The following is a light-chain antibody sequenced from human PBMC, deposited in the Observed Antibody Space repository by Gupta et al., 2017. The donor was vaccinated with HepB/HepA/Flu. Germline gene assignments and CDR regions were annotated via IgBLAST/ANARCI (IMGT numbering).Light chain of an antibody. Sequence: QSALTQPASVSGSPGPSITISCTGTSSDVDAYNYVSWYQHHPGKAPKLMIFDVSYRPSGVANRFAGSKSGNTASLTIPGLQAEDEADYYCSSDATVSTRGVFGTGTKVTVL. J-gene: IGLJ1*01. CDR3: SSDATVSTRGV. CDR2: DVS. V-gene: IGLV2-14*03. CDR1: SSDVDAYNY.